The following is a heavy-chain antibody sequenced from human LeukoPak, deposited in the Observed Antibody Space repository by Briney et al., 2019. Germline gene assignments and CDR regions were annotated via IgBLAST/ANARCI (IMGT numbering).Heavy chain of an antibody. CDR2: ISFDGSYK. CDR3: ARDNYDSSGPYYFDY. J-gene: IGHJ4*02. V-gene: IGHV3-30*03. Sequence: GRSLRLSCAVSGFTFQTFGMHWVRQTPGKGLEWVALISFDGSYKYYTDSVKGRFTISRDNAKNSLYLQMISLRAEDTAVYSCARDNYDSSGPYYFDYWGQGTLVTVSS. CDR1: GFTFQTFG. D-gene: IGHD3-22*01.